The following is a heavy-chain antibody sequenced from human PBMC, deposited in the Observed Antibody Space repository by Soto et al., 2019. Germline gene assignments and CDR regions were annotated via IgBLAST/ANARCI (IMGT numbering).Heavy chain of an antibody. CDR1: GGSISSSNW. CDR2: IYQSGST. J-gene: IGHJ4*02. CDR3: ASHSHGGDYFTTLDY. Sequence: QVQLQESGPGLVKPSGTLSLTCAVSGGSISSSNWWSWVRQPPGKGLEWIGEIYQSGSTNYNPSLKSRVTISVDKSKNQFSLKLSSVTAADTAVYYCASHSHGGDYFTTLDYWGQGTLVTVSS. V-gene: IGHV4-4*02. D-gene: IGHD4-17*01.